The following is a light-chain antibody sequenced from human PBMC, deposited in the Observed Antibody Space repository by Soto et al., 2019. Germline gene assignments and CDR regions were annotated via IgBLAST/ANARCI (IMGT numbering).Light chain of an antibody. CDR2: EVS. V-gene: IGLV2-18*02. CDR3: SSYTRSDTYL. J-gene: IGLJ1*01. Sequence: QSVLTQPASVAGSPGQSVTISCTGTNNDVGGYKGVSWYQQPPGTAPKLLIYEVSNRPSGVPDRFSGSKSGNTASLTISGLQAEDEADYYCSSYTRSDTYLFGTGTKVT. CDR1: NNDVGGYKG.